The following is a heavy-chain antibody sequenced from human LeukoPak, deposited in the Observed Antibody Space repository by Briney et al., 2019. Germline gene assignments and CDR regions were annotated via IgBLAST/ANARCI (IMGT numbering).Heavy chain of an antibody. J-gene: IGHJ6*02. CDR1: GGSISSSSYY. V-gene: IGHV4-39*07. CDR2: IYYSGST. D-gene: IGHD2-2*01. Sequence: PSETLSLTCTVSGGSISSSSYYWGWIRQPPGKGLEWIGSIYYSGSTNSKPSLKSRVTISVDTSKNQFSLKLSSVTAADTAVYYCARDAGHQLSRRNYYAMDVWGQGTTVTVSS. CDR3: ARDAGHQLSRRNYYAMDV.